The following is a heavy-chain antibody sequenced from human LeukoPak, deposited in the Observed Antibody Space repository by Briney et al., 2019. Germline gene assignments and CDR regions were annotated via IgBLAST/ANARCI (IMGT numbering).Heavy chain of an antibody. CDR1: GYFFTSYG. CDR2: ISAYNGNT. Sequence: GASVKVSCKASGYFFTSYGISWVRQAPGQGLEWMGWISAYNGNTNYAQKLQGRVTMTTDTSTSTAYMELRSLRSDDTAVYYCASIAYSSGWYDFDYWGQGTLVTVSS. CDR3: ASIAYSSGWYDFDY. J-gene: IGHJ4*02. D-gene: IGHD6-19*01. V-gene: IGHV1-18*01.